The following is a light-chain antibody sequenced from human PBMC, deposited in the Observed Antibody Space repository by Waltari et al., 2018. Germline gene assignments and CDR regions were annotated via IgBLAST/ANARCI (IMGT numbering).Light chain of an antibody. J-gene: IGKJ1*01. CDR1: QSVSSNS. CDR3: HQYGRSPGT. V-gene: IGKV3-20*01. CDR2: GAP. Sequence: EIVLTQSPGTLSLSPGERATLSHRASQSVSSNSLAWYQQKPGQAPRLLIHGAPSRATGIPDRFSGSGSGPDFNLTISRLEPEDFAVFCCHQYGRSPGTFGQGTKVEI.